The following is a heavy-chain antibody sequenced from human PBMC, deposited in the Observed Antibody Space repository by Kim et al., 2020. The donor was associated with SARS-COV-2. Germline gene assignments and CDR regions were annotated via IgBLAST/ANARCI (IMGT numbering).Heavy chain of an antibody. J-gene: IGHJ4*02. CDR2: IIPIFGTA. Sequence: SVKVSCKASGGTFSSYAISWVRQAPGQGLEWMGGIIPIFGTANYAQKFQGRVTITADESTSTAYMELSSLRSEDTAVYYCARSSYYYGSGCYCPDYWGQGTLVTVSS. V-gene: IGHV1-69*13. CDR3: ARSSYYYGSGCYCPDY. CDR1: GGTFSSYA. D-gene: IGHD3-10*01.